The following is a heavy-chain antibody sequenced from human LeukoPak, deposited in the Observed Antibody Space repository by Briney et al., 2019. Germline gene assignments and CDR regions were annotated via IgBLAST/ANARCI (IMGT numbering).Heavy chain of an antibody. CDR2: INPNSGGT. Sequence: ASVKVSCKASGYTFTGYYMHWVRQAPGQGLGWMGWINPNSGGTNYAQKFQGRVTMTRDTSISTAYMELSRLRSDDTAVYYCARLYGGNSYYYYYYMDVWGKGTTVTISS. V-gene: IGHV1-2*02. D-gene: IGHD4-23*01. CDR1: GYTFTGYY. CDR3: ARLYGGNSYYYYYYMDV. J-gene: IGHJ6*03.